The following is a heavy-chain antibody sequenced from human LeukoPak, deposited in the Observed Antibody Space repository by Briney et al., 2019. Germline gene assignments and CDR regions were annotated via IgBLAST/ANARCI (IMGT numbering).Heavy chain of an antibody. D-gene: IGHD1-26*01. V-gene: IGHV4-61*02. J-gene: IGHJ4*02. Sequence: SETLSLTCTVSGGSISSGSYYWSWIRQPAGKGLEWIGRIYTSGSTNYNPSLKSRVTISVDTSKNQFSLKLSSVTAADTAVYYCARALGEWELLGYFDYWGQGTLVTVSS. CDR3: ARALGEWELLGYFDY. CDR1: GGSISSGSYY. CDR2: IYTSGST.